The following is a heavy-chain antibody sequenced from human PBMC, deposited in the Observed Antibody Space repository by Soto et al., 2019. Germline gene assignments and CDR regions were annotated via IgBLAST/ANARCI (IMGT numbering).Heavy chain of an antibody. V-gene: IGHV4-39*01. CDR2: IYYSGST. Sequence: SETLSLTCTVSGGSISSSSYYWGWIRQPPGKGLEWIGSIYYSGSTYYNPSLKSRVTISVDTSKNQFSLKLSSVTAADTAVYYCARQRPDGGYFDYWGQGTLVTVSS. D-gene: IGHD4-17*01. CDR1: GGSISSSSYY. J-gene: IGHJ4*02. CDR3: ARQRPDGGYFDY.